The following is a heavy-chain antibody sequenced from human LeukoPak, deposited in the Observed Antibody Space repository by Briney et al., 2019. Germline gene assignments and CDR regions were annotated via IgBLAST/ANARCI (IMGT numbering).Heavy chain of an antibody. D-gene: IGHD3-3*01. V-gene: IGHV3-30*03. CDR2: ISYDGSSK. CDR1: GFTFSSYG. Sequence: PGGSLRLSCAASGFTFSSYGMHWVRQAPGKGLEWVAVISYDGSSKYYADSVKGRFTISRDNSKNTLYVQMNSLRAEDTAVYYCARDPAKFWSGHDYWGQGTLVTVSS. CDR3: ARDPAKFWSGHDY. J-gene: IGHJ4*02.